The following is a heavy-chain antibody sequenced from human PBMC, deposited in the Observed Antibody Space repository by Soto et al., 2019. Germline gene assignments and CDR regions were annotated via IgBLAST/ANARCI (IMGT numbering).Heavy chain of an antibody. CDR3: VRHLIGYNYCMEL. J-gene: IGHJ6*01. D-gene: IGHD3-3*02. Sequence: GSLRLACASSVFSFSDYQMKWVRHSPGKWLEGISYISSRGRTMYYTHSVQGRFTISRDNAKDLLYLQRNSLRDEDTAVYSCVRHLIGYNYCMELLGQGTPVTVSS. CDR1: VFSFSDYQ. V-gene: IGHV3-11*01. CDR2: ISSRGRTM.